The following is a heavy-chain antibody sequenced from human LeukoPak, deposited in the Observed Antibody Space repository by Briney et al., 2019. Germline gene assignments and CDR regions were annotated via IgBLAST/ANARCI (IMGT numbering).Heavy chain of an antibody. CDR2: ISAYNGNT. V-gene: IGHV1-18*01. D-gene: IGHD4-17*01. J-gene: IGHJ3*02. CDR1: GYTFTSYG. CDR3: AREDTYGDYVYAFDI. Sequence: ASVKVSCKASGYTFTSYGISWVRQAPGQGLEWMGWISAYNGNTNYAQKLRGRVTMTTDTSTSTAYMELRSLRSDDTAVYYCAREDTYGDYVYAFDIWGQGTMVTVSS.